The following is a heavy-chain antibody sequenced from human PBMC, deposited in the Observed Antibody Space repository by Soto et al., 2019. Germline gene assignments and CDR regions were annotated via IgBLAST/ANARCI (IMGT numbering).Heavy chain of an antibody. V-gene: IGHV3-53*01. Sequence: QPGGSLRLSCAASGFTVSSNYMSWVRQAPGKGLEWVSVIYSGGSTYYADSVKGRFTISRDNSKNTLYLQMNRLRAEDTAVYYCARDRRWVTHYYYYYGMDVWGQGTTVTVSS. CDR1: GFTVSSNY. CDR3: ARDRRWVTHYYYYYGMDV. J-gene: IGHJ6*02. CDR2: IYSGGST.